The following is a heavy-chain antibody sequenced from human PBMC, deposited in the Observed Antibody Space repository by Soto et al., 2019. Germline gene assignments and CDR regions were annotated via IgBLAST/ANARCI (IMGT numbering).Heavy chain of an antibody. CDR2: TSAYNGNT. V-gene: IGHV1-18*04. CDR1: GYTFTSYG. Sequence: ASVKVSCKASGYTFTSYGISWVRQAPGQGLEWMGWTSAYNGNTNYAQKLQGRVTMTTNTSTSTAYMELGSLRSDDTAVYYCARGPIRGVVPAATWYFDLWGRGTLVTVSS. D-gene: IGHD2-2*01. J-gene: IGHJ2*01. CDR3: ARGPIRGVVPAATWYFDL.